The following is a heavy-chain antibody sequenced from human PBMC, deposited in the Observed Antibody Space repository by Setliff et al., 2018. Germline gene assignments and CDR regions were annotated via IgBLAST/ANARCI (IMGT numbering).Heavy chain of an antibody. CDR2: IYIGGSA. Sequence: SETLSLTCAVYGGSFSGYYWSWIRQPPGKRLEWIGHIYIGGSANYNPSLKSRVTMSIDTSKNQFSLKLNSVTAADMAVYYCAREQWLDPPGYYYMDVWAKGTTVTSP. D-gene: IGHD6-19*01. J-gene: IGHJ6*03. V-gene: IGHV4-59*10. CDR1: GGSFSGYY. CDR3: AREQWLDPPGYYYMDV.